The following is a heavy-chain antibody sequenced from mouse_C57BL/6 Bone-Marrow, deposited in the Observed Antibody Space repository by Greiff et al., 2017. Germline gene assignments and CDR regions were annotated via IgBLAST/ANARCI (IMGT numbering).Heavy chain of an antibody. CDR3: ARRPLNWDPWFDY. D-gene: IGHD4-1*01. V-gene: IGHV1-55*01. CDR2: IYPGSGSP. CDR1: GYTFTSYW. J-gene: IGHJ3*01. Sequence: QVQLQQPGAELVKPGASVKMSCKASGYTFTSYWITWVKQRPGQGLEWIGDIYPGSGSPNYNEKFKSKATLTVDTSASTAYMQLSSLTSEDSAVYDCARRPLNWDPWFDYWGKGTLGTVSA.